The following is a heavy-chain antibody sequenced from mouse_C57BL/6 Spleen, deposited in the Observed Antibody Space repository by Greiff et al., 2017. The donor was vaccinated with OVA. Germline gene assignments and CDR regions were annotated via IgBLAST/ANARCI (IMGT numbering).Heavy chain of an antibody. D-gene: IGHD1-1*01. V-gene: IGHV1-59*01. CDR1: GYTFTSYW. CDR3: ARDPTVHAMDY. J-gene: IGHJ4*01. CDR2: IDPTGSDS. Sequence: QVHLQQPGAELVKPGTSVTLSCKASGYTFTSYWMHWVKQRPGQGLEWIGVIDPTGSDSNYNQKFKGKATLTVDTPSRTAYMQLSSLTYEDTAVYYCARDPTVHAMDYWGQGTSVTVSS.